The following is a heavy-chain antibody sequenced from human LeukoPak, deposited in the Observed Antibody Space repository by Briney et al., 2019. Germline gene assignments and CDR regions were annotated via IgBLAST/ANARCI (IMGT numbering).Heavy chain of an antibody. Sequence: ASVKVSCKASRYTFTGNHLHWVRQAPGQGLQWMGRISPNSGGTNYAQKFQGRVTMTRDTSITTVYMELSGLTSDDTAVYYCARRTGDGGFDIWGQGTMVTVSS. CDR3: ARRTGDGGFDI. D-gene: IGHD7-27*01. J-gene: IGHJ3*02. V-gene: IGHV1-2*06. CDR2: ISPNSGGT. CDR1: RYTFTGNH.